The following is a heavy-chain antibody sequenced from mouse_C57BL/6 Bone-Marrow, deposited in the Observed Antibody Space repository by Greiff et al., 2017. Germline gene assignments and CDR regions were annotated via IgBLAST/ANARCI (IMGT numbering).Heavy chain of an antibody. CDR1: GYTFTSYW. Sequence: QVQLQQPGAELVKPGASVKFSCKASGYTFTSYWMHWVKQRPGQGLEWIGRIHPSSGSTNYNGKIKIKATLTVDKSSSTAYMQLSSMTSEDSAIYYCADQVKLRFYWYFDVWDTGTTVTVSA. V-gene: IGHV1-64*01. J-gene: IGHJ1*03. CDR3: ADQVKLRFYWYFDV. CDR2: IHPSSGST.